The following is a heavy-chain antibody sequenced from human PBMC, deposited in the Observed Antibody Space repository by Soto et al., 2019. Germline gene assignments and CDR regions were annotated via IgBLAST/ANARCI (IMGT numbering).Heavy chain of an antibody. Sequence: LRLSCAASGFTSSNYEMNWVRQAPGKGLEWVSYISYTGSTIYYADSVRGRFTISRDNSKNSLYLQMNSLRAEDTAVYYCARGLRNYYDRSGLHYWGQGPWSPSPQ. CDR3: ARGLRNYYDRSGLHY. D-gene: IGHD3-22*01. V-gene: IGHV3-48*03. CDR1: GFTSSNYE. CDR2: ISYTGSTI. J-gene: IGHJ4*02.